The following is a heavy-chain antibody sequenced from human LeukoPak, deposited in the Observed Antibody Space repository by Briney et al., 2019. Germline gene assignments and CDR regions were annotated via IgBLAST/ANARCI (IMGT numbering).Heavy chain of an antibody. CDR3: ARHRGYYYYYMDV. Sequence: SETLSLTCTVSGGSLWSFYWSWVRQPAGKGLEWIGSMYYSGSTYYNPSLKSRVTISVDTSKNQFSLKLSSVTAADTAVYYCARHRGYYYYYMDVWGKGTTVTISS. V-gene: IGHV4-59*05. CDR1: GGSLWSFY. J-gene: IGHJ6*03. CDR2: MYYSGST.